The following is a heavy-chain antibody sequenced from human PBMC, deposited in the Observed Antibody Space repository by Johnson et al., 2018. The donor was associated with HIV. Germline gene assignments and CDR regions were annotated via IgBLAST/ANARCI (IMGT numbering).Heavy chain of an antibody. Sequence: EVQLVESGGGLVQPGGSLRLSCAASGFTFSMYAMHWVRQAPGKGLEYVSAISSNGGSTYYADSVKGRFTISRDNSKNTLYLQMDCLRAEDMAVYYCTIPYYYDSGGYQWGQGTMVTVSS. D-gene: IGHD3-22*01. V-gene: IGHV3-64*07. CDR1: GFTFSMYA. CDR3: TIPYYYDSGGYQ. J-gene: IGHJ3*01. CDR2: ISSNGGST.